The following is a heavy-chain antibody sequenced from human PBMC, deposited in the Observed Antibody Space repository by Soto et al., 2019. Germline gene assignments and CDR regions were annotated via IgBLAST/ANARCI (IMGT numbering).Heavy chain of an antibody. CDR3: ATVPHDFAWLVELDYFDY. D-gene: IGHD3-9*01. CDR1: GFTFDTNG. V-gene: IGHV3-23*01. J-gene: IGHJ4*02. Sequence: EVQLLDSGGGLVQPGGSLRLSCAASGFTFDTNGMTWVRQVPGKGLEWVSAISAGGGTTYYADPVKGRFTISRDNSKNMLYLQMNSLRVEDTAVYYCATVPHDFAWLVELDYFDYWGQGTPVTVSS. CDR2: ISAGGGTT.